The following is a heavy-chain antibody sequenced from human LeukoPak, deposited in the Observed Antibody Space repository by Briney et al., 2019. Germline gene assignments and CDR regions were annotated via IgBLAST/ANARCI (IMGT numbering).Heavy chain of an antibody. D-gene: IGHD6-13*01. CDR3: AKRSAAGTVGYFDY. CDR2: INQYGSEK. J-gene: IGHJ4*02. Sequence: GGSLRLSCAASGFTFDDYAMHWVRQAPGKGLEWVANINQYGSEKYYVDSVKGRFTISRDDAKNSLYLQMHSLRAEDTALYYCAKRSAAGTVGYFDYWGQGTLVTVSS. V-gene: IGHV3-7*03. CDR1: GFTFDDYA.